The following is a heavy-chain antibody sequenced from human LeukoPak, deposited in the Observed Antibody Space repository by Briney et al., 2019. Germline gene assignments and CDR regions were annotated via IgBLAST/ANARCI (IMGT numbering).Heavy chain of an antibody. J-gene: IGHJ4*02. CDR3: AKVKGEARISFDY. Sequence: GRSLRLSCAASGFAFSSYSMSWVRQAPGKGLEWVSAISGSGGSTYYADSVKGRFTISRDNSKNTLYLQMNSLRAEDTAVYYCAKVKGEARISFDYWGQGTLVTVSS. CDR1: GFAFSSYS. CDR2: ISGSGGST. V-gene: IGHV3-23*01. D-gene: IGHD6-6*01.